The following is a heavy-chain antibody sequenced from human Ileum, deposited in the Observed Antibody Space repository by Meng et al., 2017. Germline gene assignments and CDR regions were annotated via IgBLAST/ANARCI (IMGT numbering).Heavy chain of an antibody. CDR1: GSSVSAFA. Sequence: AQVKDPGDAVSVAFKAAGSSVSAFAIQGVRHTPGQGLEWVGGINTYAGRPAPAQKFEDRVSLTRNTCITTAYMELSRLTSDDTALYYCQTDSGKYPKGKDYWGQGTLVTVSS. CDR3: QTDSGKYPKGKDY. CDR2: INTYAGRP. V-gene: IGHV1-2*02. J-gene: IGHJ4*02. D-gene: IGHD1-26*01.